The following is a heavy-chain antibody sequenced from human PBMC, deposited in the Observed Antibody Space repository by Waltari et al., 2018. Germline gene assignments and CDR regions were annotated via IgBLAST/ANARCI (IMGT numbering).Heavy chain of an antibody. Sequence: QAPLVESGGGVVQPGRSLRLSCATSGFTFSRFSMHWVRQAPGKGVQWVAGVSNDGIGRYADSVKGRFTISRDNAKSTVSLEMNSLRPDDTALYYCARDRAFAVSLQDWGQGTPVTVSS. J-gene: IGHJ4*02. V-gene: IGHV3-30*04. D-gene: IGHD4-17*01. CDR3: ARDRAFAVSLQD. CDR1: GFTFSRFS. CDR2: VSNDGIGR.